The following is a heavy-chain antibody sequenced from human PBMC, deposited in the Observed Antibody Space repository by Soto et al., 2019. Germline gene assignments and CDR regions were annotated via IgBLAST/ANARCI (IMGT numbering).Heavy chain of an antibody. V-gene: IGHV6-1*01. CDR1: GDSVSSKSAA. Sequence: SQSLSLTCAISGDSVSSKSAAWNWIRQSPARGLEWLGRTYYRSKWYNDYAVSVKSRITINPDTSKNQFSLKLSSVTAADTAVYYCARRYGSAFDIWGQGTMVTVS. D-gene: IGHD3-10*01. J-gene: IGHJ3*02. CDR3: ARRYGSAFDI. CDR2: TYYRSKWYN.